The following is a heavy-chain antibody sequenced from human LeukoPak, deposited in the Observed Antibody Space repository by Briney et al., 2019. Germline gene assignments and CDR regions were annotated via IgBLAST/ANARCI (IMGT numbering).Heavy chain of an antibody. CDR2: IIPIFGTA. CDR3: ARAYYDSSGYYLFDY. J-gene: IGHJ4*02. D-gene: IGHD3-22*01. V-gene: IGHV1-69*05. Sequence: ASVKVSCKASGGTFSSYAISWVRQAPGQGLEWMGGIIPIFGTANYAQKFQGRVTITTDESTSTAYMELSSLRSEDTAVYYCARAYYDSSGYYLFDYWGQGTLVTVSS. CDR1: GGTFSSYA.